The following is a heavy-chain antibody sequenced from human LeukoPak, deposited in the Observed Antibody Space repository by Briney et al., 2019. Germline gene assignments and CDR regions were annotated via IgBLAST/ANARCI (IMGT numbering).Heavy chain of an antibody. D-gene: IGHD4-17*01. CDR1: GLTFSDYG. CDR2: IRYDGSTI. V-gene: IGHV3-33*01. J-gene: IGHJ4*02. CDR3: ARDPEDYGGRD. Sequence: GTSLRLSCAASGLTFSDYGMHWVRQAPGKGLEWVAVIRYDGSTIYYADSVKGRFIISKDNSKNTLYLQMNSLRAEDTAVYYCARDPEDYGGRDWGQGTLVTVSS.